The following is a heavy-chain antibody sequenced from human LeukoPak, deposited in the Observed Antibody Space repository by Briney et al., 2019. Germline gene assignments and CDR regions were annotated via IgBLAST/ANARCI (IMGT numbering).Heavy chain of an antibody. CDR2: VFDSGST. D-gene: IGHD5-12*01. Sequence: KSSETLSLTCTVSGGSIRRTSYYWDWIRQPPGKGLEWIGNVFDSGSTHYDPSLKSRVTISVDTSKNQFSLRLSSVTAADTAVYYCARHTRPGHSGYENAFDIWGQGTMVTVSS. CDR3: ARHTRPGHSGYENAFDI. CDR1: GGSIRRTSYY. J-gene: IGHJ3*02. V-gene: IGHV4-39*01.